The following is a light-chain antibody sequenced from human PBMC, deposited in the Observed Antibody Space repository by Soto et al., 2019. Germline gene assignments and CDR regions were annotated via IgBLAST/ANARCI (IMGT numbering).Light chain of an antibody. CDR3: QEYSKWPSRT. J-gene: IGKJ1*01. CDR2: GAS. Sequence: TQSPGTLSLSPGERATLSCRASQSVSSSYLAWYQQKPGQAPRLLIYGASSRATGIPDRFSGSGSGTEFTLTISSLQSEDFAVYYCQEYSKWPSRTFGQGTKVDIK. V-gene: IGKV3-20*01. CDR1: QSVSSSY.